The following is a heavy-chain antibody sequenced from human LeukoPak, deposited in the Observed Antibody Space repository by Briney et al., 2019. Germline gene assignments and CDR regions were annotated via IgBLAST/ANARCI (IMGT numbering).Heavy chain of an antibody. D-gene: IGHD2-21*02. CDR1: GGSISSYY. J-gene: IGHJ2*01. CDR2: IYTSGST. V-gene: IGHV4-4*07. CDR3: AREGGGDCYSCWYFDL. Sequence: PSETLSLTCTVSGGSISSYYWSWIRQPAGKGLEWIGRIYTSGSTNYNPSLKSRDTMSVDTSKNQFSLKLSSVTAADTAVYYCAREGGGDCYSCWYFDLWGRGTLVTVSS.